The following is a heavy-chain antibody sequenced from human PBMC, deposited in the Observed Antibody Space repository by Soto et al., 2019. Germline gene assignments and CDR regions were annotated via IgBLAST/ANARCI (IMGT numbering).Heavy chain of an antibody. CDR2: IYYSGNT. D-gene: IGHD3-16*01. CDR3: AREGGESSDGLYYFDS. CDR1: GGSTSSDNY. Sequence: QVQLQESGPGLVKPSQTLSLTCTVSGGSTSSDNYWSWIRQPPGKGLEWIGHIYYSGNTDYNPSLKSRLAISIDTSKNQFSRKLSSVTAADPAVYFCAREGGESSDGLYYFDSWGQGSLVTVSS. V-gene: IGHV4-30-4*01. J-gene: IGHJ4*02.